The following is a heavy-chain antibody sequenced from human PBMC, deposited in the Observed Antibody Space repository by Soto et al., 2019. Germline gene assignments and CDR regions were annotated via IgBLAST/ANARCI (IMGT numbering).Heavy chain of an antibody. D-gene: IGHD5-12*01. CDR1: GYTFSDYY. CDR2: INPNSGDT. V-gene: IGHV1-2*06. Sequence: QVQLVQSGAEVKKPGASVTVSCKASGYTFSDYYLHWVRQAPGQGPEWMGRINPNSGDTKFAQKLQGRVTMPRDTSVRTAFMELNWLKSDDTAVYYCARESGGATATLDYYYFYMDVWGKGTTVTVSS. J-gene: IGHJ6*03. CDR3: ARESGGATATLDYYYFYMDV.